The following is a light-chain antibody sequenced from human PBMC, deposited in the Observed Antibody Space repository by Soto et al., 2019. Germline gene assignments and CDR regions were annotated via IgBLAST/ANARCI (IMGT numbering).Light chain of an antibody. CDR2: GAS. CDR3: QQYGGSPRT. Sequence: EIVLTQSPGTLSLSPGEGATPSCRASQSVSSSLAWYQQKRGQAPRLLIHGASSRATGIPDRFSGSGSGTDFTLTISRLEPEDFAVYYCQQYGGSPRTFGQGTKVEVK. CDR1: QSVSSS. J-gene: IGKJ1*01. V-gene: IGKV3-20*01.